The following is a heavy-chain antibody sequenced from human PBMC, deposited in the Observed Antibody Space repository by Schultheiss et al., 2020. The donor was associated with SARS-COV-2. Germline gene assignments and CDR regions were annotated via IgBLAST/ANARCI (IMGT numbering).Heavy chain of an antibody. V-gene: IGHV1-46*01. CDR3: AREGGLRSIDY. J-gene: IGHJ4*02. Sequence: ASVKVSCKASGYTFTSYSMHWVRQAPGQGLEWMGIITPSGGDTTYAQKFQGRVTMTRDTSRSTAYMELRSLRSDDTAVYYCAREGGLRSIDYWGQGTLVTVSS. D-gene: IGHD3/OR15-3a*01. CDR1: GYTFTSYS. CDR2: ITPSGGDT.